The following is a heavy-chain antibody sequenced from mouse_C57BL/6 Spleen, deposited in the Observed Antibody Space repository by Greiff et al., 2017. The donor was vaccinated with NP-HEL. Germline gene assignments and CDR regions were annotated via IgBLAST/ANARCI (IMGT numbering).Heavy chain of an antibody. J-gene: IGHJ2*01. D-gene: IGHD1-1*01. Sequence: EVQLQQSGPELVKPGASVKISCKASGYTFTDYYMNWVKQSHGKSLEWIGDINPNNGGTSYNQKFKGKATLTVDKSSSTAYMELRSLTSEDSAVYYCARRGFITTVVANYFDYWGQGTTLTVSS. CDR1: GYTFTDYY. CDR2: INPNNGGT. V-gene: IGHV1-26*01. CDR3: ARRGFITTVVANYFDY.